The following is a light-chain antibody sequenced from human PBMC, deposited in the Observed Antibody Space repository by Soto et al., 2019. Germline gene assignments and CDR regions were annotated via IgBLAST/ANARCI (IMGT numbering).Light chain of an antibody. CDR1: QSVSSSY. J-gene: IGKJ3*01. V-gene: IGKV3D-7*01. Sequence: PGERVTLSCRASQSVSSSYLTWYQQKPGQAPRLLIYGASTMATSIPARFSGSGSGTDFTLTISSLQPEDFAVYYCQQDYTRFTFGPGPKVDIK. CDR3: QQDYTRFT. CDR2: GAS.